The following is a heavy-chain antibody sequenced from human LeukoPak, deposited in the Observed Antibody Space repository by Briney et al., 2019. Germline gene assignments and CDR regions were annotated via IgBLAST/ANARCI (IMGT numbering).Heavy chain of an antibody. Sequence: GGSLRLSCAASGFTFSSYSMNWVRQAPGKGREWVSSISSSSSYIYYADSVKGRFTISRDNAKNSLYLQMNSLRAEDTAVYFCASDPNYDSSGYYPLDYWGQGTLVTVSS. J-gene: IGHJ4*02. CDR1: GFTFSSYS. CDR2: ISSSSSYI. V-gene: IGHV3-21*01. CDR3: ASDPNYDSSGYYPLDY. D-gene: IGHD3-22*01.